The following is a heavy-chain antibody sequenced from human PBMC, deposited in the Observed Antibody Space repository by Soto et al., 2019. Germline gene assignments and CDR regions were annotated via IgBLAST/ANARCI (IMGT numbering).Heavy chain of an antibody. CDR1: GFTFSSYA. Sequence: GGSLRLSCAASGFTFSSYAMSWVRQAPGKGLEWVSAISGSGGSTYYADSVKGRFTISRDNSKNTLSLQMDSLRVEDTAVYYCARPNYHHPSGARYYYFDYWGQGALVTVS. CDR3: ARPNYHHPSGARYYYFDY. V-gene: IGHV3-23*01. D-gene: IGHD3-22*01. J-gene: IGHJ4*02. CDR2: ISGSGGST.